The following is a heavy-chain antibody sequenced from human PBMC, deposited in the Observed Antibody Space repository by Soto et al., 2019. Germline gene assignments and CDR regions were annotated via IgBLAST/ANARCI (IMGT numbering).Heavy chain of an antibody. D-gene: IGHD3-3*01. CDR2: ISGNGDAT. CDR3: AKGIWRGAFCYRYDS. Sequence: EVQLLESGGGLVQPGGSLRLSCAASAFTFSAYAMSWVRQAPGKGLEWVSTISGNGDATDYTDPVKGRFTISRDNSKNTLYLQMDRLRADDTAVYYCAKGIWRGAFCYRYDSWGQGTLVTVSS. J-gene: IGHJ4*02. V-gene: IGHV3-23*01. CDR1: AFTFSAYA.